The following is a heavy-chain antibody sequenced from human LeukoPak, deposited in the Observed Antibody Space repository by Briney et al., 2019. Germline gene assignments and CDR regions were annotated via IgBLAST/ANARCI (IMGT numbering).Heavy chain of an antibody. J-gene: IGHJ4*02. V-gene: IGHV3-11*04. Sequence: GGSLSLSCAASGFTFSDYYMSWIRQAPGKGLEWVSYISSSGSTIYYADSMKGRFTISRDNAKNSLYLQMNSLRAEDTAVYYCARDRRKVGAPSYWGQGTLVTVSS. D-gene: IGHD1-26*01. CDR1: GFTFSDYY. CDR3: ARDRRKVGAPSY. CDR2: ISSSGSTI.